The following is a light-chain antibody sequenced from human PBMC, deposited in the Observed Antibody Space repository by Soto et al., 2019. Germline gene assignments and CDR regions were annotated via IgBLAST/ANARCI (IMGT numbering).Light chain of an antibody. V-gene: IGKV1-5*03. Sequence: DIQMTQSPSTLSASVGDRVTITCRASQSISNYLAWYQQKPGKAPKLLIYKASSLESGVPSRFSGSGSGTEFTLTISSLQPDDFATYYCQQYDTSSPWTFGQGTKVEIK. CDR1: QSISNY. J-gene: IGKJ1*01. CDR2: KAS. CDR3: QQYDTSSPWT.